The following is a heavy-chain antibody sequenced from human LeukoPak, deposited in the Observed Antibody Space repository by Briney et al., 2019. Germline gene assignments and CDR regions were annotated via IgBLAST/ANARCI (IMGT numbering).Heavy chain of an antibody. Sequence: ASVKVSCKASGYTFTSYDINWVRQATGQGLEWMGWMNPNSGNTVYVQKFQGRVTITRNTSISTAYMELSSLRSEDTAVYYCARGHRRYYYGSGSPLSDYWGQGTLVTVSS. CDR2: MNPNSGNT. CDR1: GYTFTSYD. V-gene: IGHV1-8*03. CDR3: ARGHRRYYYGSGSPLSDY. J-gene: IGHJ4*02. D-gene: IGHD3-10*01.